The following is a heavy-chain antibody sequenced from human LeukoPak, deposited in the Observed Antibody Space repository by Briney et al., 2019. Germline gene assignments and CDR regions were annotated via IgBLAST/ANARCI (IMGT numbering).Heavy chain of an antibody. CDR2: ISTSSSYI. V-gene: IGHV3-21*01. D-gene: IGHD6-13*01. CDR3: ARAAIAAARIYYCMDV. J-gene: IGHJ6*03. CDR1: GFTFSNYW. Sequence: PGGSLRLSCAASGFTFSNYWMHGVRQAPGKGLEWVSFISTSSSYIHNADSVKGRFTISRDNAENSLYLQMNSLRAEDTAVYYCARAAIAAARIYYCMDVWGKGTTVTVSS.